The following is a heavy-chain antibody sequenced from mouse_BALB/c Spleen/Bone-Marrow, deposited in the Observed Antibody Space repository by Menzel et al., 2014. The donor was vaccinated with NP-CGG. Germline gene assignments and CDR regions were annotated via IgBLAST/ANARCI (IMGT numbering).Heavy chain of an antibody. CDR1: GFTFSNYW. V-gene: IGHV6-6*02. CDR2: IRLKSNNYAT. CDR3: TVPFGPGFDY. Sequence: EVQGVESGGGLVQPGGSMNLSCVASGFTFSNYWMNWVRQSPEKGLEWVAEIRLKSNNYATHHAESVKGRFSISRDDSKSSVYLQMNNLRAEDTGIYYCTVPFGPGFDYWGQGTTLTVSS. J-gene: IGHJ2*01.